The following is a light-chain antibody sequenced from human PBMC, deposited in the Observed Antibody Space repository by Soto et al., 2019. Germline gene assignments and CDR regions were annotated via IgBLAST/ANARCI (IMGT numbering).Light chain of an antibody. Sequence: LTQPPSASGTPGQRVTISCSGSSSNIGTNAVHWYQHLPGTAPKLLIYSNDQRPSGVPDRFSGSKSGTSASLAISGLQSEDEADYHCAAWDDSLKGPVFGGGTKVTVL. CDR2: SND. CDR1: SSNIGTNA. CDR3: AAWDDSLKGPV. J-gene: IGLJ2*01. V-gene: IGLV1-44*01.